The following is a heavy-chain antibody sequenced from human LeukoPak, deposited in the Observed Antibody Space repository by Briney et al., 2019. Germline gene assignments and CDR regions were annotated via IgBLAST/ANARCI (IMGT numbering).Heavy chain of an antibody. D-gene: IGHD3-10*01. CDR2: IYYSGTT. Sequence: PSETLSLTCTVSGGSMSSYYWNWIRQSPGKGLEWIGYIYYSGTTNYNPSLKSRVTISVDTSKNQFSLKLTSVTAADTAVYYCARARDGVVDYWGQGTLVTVSS. J-gene: IGHJ4*02. CDR1: GGSMSSYY. V-gene: IGHV4-59*08. CDR3: ARARDGVVDY.